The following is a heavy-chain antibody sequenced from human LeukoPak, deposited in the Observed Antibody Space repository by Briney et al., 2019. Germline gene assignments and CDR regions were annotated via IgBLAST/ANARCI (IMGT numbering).Heavy chain of an antibody. J-gene: IGHJ6*03. D-gene: IGHD3-22*01. CDR2: IYYSGST. CDR3: AREGRNALRTYYYDSSGYYTLKYYYYMDV. CDR1: GGSISSYY. V-gene: IGHV4-59*12. Sequence: SETLSLTCTVSGGSISSYYWSWIRQPPGKGLEWIGYIYYSGSTNYNPSLKSRVTISVDTSKNQFSLKLSSVTAADTAVYYCAREGRNALRTYYYDSSGYYTLKYYYYMDVWGKGTTVTVSS.